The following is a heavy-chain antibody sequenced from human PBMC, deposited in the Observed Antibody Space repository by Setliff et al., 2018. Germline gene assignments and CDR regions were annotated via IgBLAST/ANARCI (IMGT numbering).Heavy chain of an antibody. J-gene: IGHJ6*03. CDR3: ARSPRPPTSLDYVDG. D-gene: IGHD2-2*01. CDR2: LHPNGITT. Sequence: PGGSLRLSCVTSGFTLSRFWMHWVRQVPGKGLVWVSRLHPNGITTRYADSVKGRFTIYRDMAENTLYLQMNSLRAEDTAVYYCARSPRPPTSLDYVDGWGDGTMVTVSS. CDR1: GFTLSRFW. V-gene: IGHV3-74*01.